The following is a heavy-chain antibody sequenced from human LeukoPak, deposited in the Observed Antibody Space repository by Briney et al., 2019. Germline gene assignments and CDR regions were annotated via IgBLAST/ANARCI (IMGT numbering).Heavy chain of an antibody. V-gene: IGHV4-39*07. CDR1: GGSIRRSSYY. CDR3: ARARWNYCSSTRCYRGGHWFDP. D-gene: IGHD2-2*02. CDR2: IYYSGST. J-gene: IGHJ5*02. Sequence: SETLSLTCTVSGGSIRRSSYYWGWIRQPPGKGLEWIGSIYYSGSTYYNPSLKSRVTISVDTSKNQFSLRLSSVTAADTAVYYCARARWNYCSSTRCYRGGHWFDPWGQGTLVTVSS.